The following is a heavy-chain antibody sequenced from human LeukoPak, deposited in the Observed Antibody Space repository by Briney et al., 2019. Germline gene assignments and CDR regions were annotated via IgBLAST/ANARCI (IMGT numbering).Heavy chain of an antibody. D-gene: IGHD6-13*01. CDR1: GSTFTGYY. J-gene: IGHJ6*03. CDR2: INPNSGGT. V-gene: IGHV1-2*02. Sequence: ASVKVSCKASGSTFTGYYMHWVRQAPGQGLEWMGWINPNSGGTNYAQKFQARVTMTRDTSISTTYLELSRLRSDDTAVYYCARGSSSGVYYYYYYMDVWGKGTTVTVSS. CDR3: ARGSSSGVYYYYYYMDV.